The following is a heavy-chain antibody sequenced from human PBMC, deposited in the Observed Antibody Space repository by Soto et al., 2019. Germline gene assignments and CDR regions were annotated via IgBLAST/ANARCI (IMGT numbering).Heavy chain of an antibody. D-gene: IGHD3-22*01. V-gene: IGHV4-30-4*01. J-gene: IGHJ4*02. CDR1: CGSISSGDYY. Sequence: SETLSLTCTVSCGSISSGDYYWSWIRQPPGKGLEWIGYIYYSGSTYYNPSLKSRVTISVDTSKNQFSLKLSSVTAADTAVYYCAQLGRHWDSSGFDYWGQGTLVTVSS. CDR3: AQLGRHWDSSGFDY. CDR2: IYYSGST.